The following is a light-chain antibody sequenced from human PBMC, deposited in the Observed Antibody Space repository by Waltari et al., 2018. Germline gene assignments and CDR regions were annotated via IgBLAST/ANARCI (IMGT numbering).Light chain of an antibody. J-gene: IGLJ3*02. CDR3: YSYADSYTWV. V-gene: IGLV2-11*01. CDR1: SSDVGGYNH. Sequence: QSALTQPRSVSGSPGQSVPISCSGTSSDVGGYNHVSWYQPHPGKAPKFIIYEVNKRPSGVPDRFSGSKSGNTASLTISGLQDEDEADYYCYSYADSYTWVFGGGTKLTVL. CDR2: EVN.